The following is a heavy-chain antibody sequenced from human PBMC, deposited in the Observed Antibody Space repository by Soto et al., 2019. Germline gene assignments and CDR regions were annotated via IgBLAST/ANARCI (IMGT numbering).Heavy chain of an antibody. Sequence: GSLRLSCAASGFTFSSYAMSWVRQAPGKGLEWVSAISGSGGSKYYADSVKGRFTISRDNSKNTLYLQMNSLRAEDTAVYYCAKDKLWYRGGNVDAFDIWGQGTMVTVSS. J-gene: IGHJ3*02. V-gene: IGHV3-23*01. D-gene: IGHD2-15*01. CDR1: GFTFSSYA. CDR2: ISGSGGSK. CDR3: AKDKLWYRGGNVDAFDI.